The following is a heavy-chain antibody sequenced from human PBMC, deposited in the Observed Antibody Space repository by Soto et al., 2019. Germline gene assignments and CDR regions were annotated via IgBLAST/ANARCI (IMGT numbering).Heavy chain of an antibody. V-gene: IGHV1-69*13. Sequence: SVKVSCKASGGTFSSYAISWVRQAPGQGLEWMGGIIPIFGTANYAQKFQGRVTITADESTSTAYMELSSLRSEDTAVYYCARRLGVVVDARYYYYYVMDVWGQGSTVTVSS. CDR3: ARRLGVVVDARYYYYYVMDV. J-gene: IGHJ6*02. D-gene: IGHD2-15*01. CDR1: GGTFSSYA. CDR2: IIPIFGTA.